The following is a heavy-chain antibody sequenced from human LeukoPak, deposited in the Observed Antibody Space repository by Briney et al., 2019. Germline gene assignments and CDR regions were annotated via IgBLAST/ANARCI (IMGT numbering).Heavy chain of an antibody. CDR2: FDPEDGET. D-gene: IGHD3-22*01. V-gene: IGHV1-24*01. J-gene: IGHJ4*02. CDR1: GYTLTDLS. Sequence: ASVKDSCKVSGYTLTDLSMHWVRQAPGKGLEWVGGFDPEDGETINAQTFPGRVSITEDASTDTAYIQRSGLRAEDAAAYYCSSQRGDYYDKSLFYWGQGTLVTVSS. CDR3: SSQRGDYYDKSLFY.